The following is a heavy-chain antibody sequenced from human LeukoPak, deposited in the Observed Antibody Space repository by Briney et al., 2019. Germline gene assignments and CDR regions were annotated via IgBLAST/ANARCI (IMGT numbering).Heavy chain of an antibody. CDR2: IYYSGST. CDR1: GGSISSSSYY. CDR3: ARRADSSSWYWYFDL. V-gene: IGHV4-39*01. D-gene: IGHD6-13*01. J-gene: IGHJ2*01. Sequence: SETLSLTCTVSGGSISSSSYYWGWIRQPPGKGLEWIGSIYYSGSTYYNPSLKSRVTISVDTSKNQFSLKLSSVTAADTAVYYCARRADSSSWYWYFDLWGRGTLVTVSS.